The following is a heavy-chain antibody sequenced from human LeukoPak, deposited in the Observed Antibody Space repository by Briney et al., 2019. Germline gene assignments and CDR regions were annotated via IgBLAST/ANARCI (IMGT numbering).Heavy chain of an antibody. Sequence: GGSLRLSCAASGFTFSTYAFNWVRQAPGKGLEWVSSISMSSTYTYYRDSVKGRFTISRDNAKNSLYLQMNSLRAEDTGVHYCAGDWVSGNYCMDVWGKGTTVTVSS. CDR2: ISMSSTYT. D-gene: IGHD6-13*01. CDR1: GFTFSTYA. J-gene: IGHJ6*03. CDR3: AGDWVSGNYCMDV. V-gene: IGHV3-21*06.